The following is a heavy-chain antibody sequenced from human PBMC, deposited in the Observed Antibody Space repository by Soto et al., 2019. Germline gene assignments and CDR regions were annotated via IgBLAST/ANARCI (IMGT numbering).Heavy chain of an antibody. V-gene: IGHV1-18*01. Sequence: QVQLVQSGAEVKKPGASVKVSCKASGYTFTSYGISWVRQAPGQVLEWMGCISAYNGNTNYAQKLQGRVTMTTDTSTSTAYMELRSLRSDDTAVYYCAREGDSFVYSSGWYYYYYGMDVWGQGTTVTVSS. D-gene: IGHD6-19*01. CDR2: ISAYNGNT. CDR3: AREGDSFVYSSGWYYYYYGMDV. CDR1: GYTFTSYG. J-gene: IGHJ6*02.